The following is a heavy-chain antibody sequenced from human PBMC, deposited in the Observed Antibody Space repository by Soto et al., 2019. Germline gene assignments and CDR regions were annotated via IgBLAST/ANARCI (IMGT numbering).Heavy chain of an antibody. V-gene: IGHV3-30*14. D-gene: IGHD6-13*01. CDR1: GFTFSSYA. J-gene: IGHJ6*03. CDR3: ARVTRSSSSWYNFNYYYMDV. CDR2: ISYDGSNK. Sequence: GGSLRLSCAASGFTFSSYAMHWVRQAPGKGLEWVAVISYDGSNKYYADSVKGRFTISRDNSKNTLYLQMNSLRAEDTAVYYSARVTRSSSSWYNFNYYYMDVWGRGTTVTVSS.